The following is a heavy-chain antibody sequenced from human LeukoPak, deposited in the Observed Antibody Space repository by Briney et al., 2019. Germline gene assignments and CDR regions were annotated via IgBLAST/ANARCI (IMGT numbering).Heavy chain of an antibody. V-gene: IGHV3-30*18. Sequence: GRSLRLSCAASGFTFSSYGMHWVRQTPAKGLEWVAVISYDGSDEYYVDSVKGRFTISRDNSKNTLYLQMNGLRAEDTAVYYCAKDYGSGPLRNWFDPWGQGTLVTVSS. CDR2: ISYDGSDE. D-gene: IGHD3-10*01. CDR1: GFTFSSYG. J-gene: IGHJ5*02. CDR3: AKDYGSGPLRNWFDP.